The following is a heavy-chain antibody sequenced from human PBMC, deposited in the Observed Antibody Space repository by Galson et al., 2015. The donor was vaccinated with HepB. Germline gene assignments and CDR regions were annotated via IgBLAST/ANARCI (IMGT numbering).Heavy chain of an antibody. V-gene: IGHV3-30-3*01. Sequence: SLRLSCAASGFTFSNYAMHWVRQAPGKGLEWVAVISYDGSNTYYADSVKGRFTISRDNSKNTLYLQINSLTVEDTAVYYCARDSDHSRYSSSWYTLSYWGQGTLVTVSS. J-gene: IGHJ4*02. CDR1: GFTFSNYA. CDR3: ARDSDHSRYSSSWYTLSY. D-gene: IGHD6-13*01. CDR2: ISYDGSNT.